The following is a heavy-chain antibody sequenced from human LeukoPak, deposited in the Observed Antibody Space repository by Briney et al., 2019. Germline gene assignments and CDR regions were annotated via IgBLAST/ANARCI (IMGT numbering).Heavy chain of an antibody. CDR3: ARHHLREGYNFRAFDI. CDR2: IYYSGRT. Sequence: SQTLSLTCTVSGGSISSGVYYWGWIRQPPGKGLEWIGHIYYSGRTNCNPSLKSRVTISVDTSKNQFSLKLSSVTAADTAVYHCARHHLREGYNFRAFDIWGQGTMVTVSS. J-gene: IGHJ3*02. D-gene: IGHD5-24*01. V-gene: IGHV4-61*09. CDR1: GGSISSGVYY.